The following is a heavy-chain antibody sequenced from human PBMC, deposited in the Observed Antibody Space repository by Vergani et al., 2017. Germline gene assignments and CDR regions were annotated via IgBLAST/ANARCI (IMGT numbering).Heavy chain of an antibody. CDR2: INPNSGGT. J-gene: IGHJ6*02. CDR3: ARVEAWLQSFGRGYYYYYGMDV. D-gene: IGHD5-24*01. V-gene: IGHV1-2*02. Sequence: QVQLVQSGAEVQKPGASVKVSCKASGYTFTGYYMHWVRQAPGQGLEWMGWINPNSGGTNYAQKFQGRVTMTRDTSISTAYMELSRLRSDDTAVYYCARVEAWLQSFGRGYYYYYGMDVWGQGTTVTVSS. CDR1: GYTFTGYY.